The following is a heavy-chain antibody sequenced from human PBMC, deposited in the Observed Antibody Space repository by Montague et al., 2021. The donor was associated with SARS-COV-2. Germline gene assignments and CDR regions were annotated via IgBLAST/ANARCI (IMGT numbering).Heavy chain of an antibody. CDR3: ARGQRGFPF. CDR1: GESMDHYY. J-gene: IGHJ4*01. V-gene: IGHV4-59*01. D-gene: IGHD3-22*01. Sequence: SETLSLTCSVSGESMDHYYWSWIRQPPGQELESIGYIFYSGTTGYNPSLRSRVSISIDMSNNQFSLQLTSLTSADTAVYYCARGQRGFPFWGQGKLVTVSS. CDR2: IFYSGTT.